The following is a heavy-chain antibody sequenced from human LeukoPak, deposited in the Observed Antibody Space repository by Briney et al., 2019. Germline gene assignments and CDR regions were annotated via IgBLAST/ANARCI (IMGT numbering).Heavy chain of an antibody. CDR2: ISGSGGST. V-gene: IGHV3-23*01. CDR1: GFTFSSYA. D-gene: IGHD3-9*01. J-gene: IGHJ4*02. Sequence: PGGSLRLSCAASGFTFSSYAMSWVCQAPGKWLEWVSAISGSGGSTYYADSVKGRFTISRDNSKNTLYLQMNSLRAEDTAVYYCAKDPTWTYCDILTGDSLGQGTLVTVSS. CDR3: AKDPTWTYCDILTGDS.